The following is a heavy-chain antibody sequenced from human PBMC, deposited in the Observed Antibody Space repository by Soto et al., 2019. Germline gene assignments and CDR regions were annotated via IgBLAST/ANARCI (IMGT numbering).Heavy chain of an antibody. Sequence: QVQLVQSGAEVKKPGASVKVSCKASGYTFTSYDINWVRQATGQGLEWMGWMNPNSGNTGYAQKFPGRVTMNRNTSISTAYMELSNLRSEDTAVYYCASFRGVIPDAFDIWGQGTMVTVSS. V-gene: IGHV1-8*01. CDR3: ASFRGVIPDAFDI. D-gene: IGHD3-10*01. J-gene: IGHJ3*02. CDR1: GYTFTSYD. CDR2: MNPNSGNT.